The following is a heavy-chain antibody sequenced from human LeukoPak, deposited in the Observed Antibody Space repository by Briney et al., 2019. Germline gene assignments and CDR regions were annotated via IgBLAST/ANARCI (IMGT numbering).Heavy chain of an antibody. Sequence: GGSLRLSCVASGFAVGSNYMSWVRQAPGKGLEWVSLIYSGGAIRYADSVRGRFTISRDSSKNTLFLQMNDLTVEDTARYYCARRPGNWGQGILVTVSS. D-gene: IGHD1-14*01. J-gene: IGHJ4*02. CDR1: GFAVGSNY. CDR2: IYSGGAI. V-gene: IGHV3-53*01. CDR3: ARRPGN.